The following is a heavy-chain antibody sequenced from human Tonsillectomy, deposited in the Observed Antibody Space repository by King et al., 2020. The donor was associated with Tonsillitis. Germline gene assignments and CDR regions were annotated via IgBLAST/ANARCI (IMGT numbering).Heavy chain of an antibody. CDR2: IYYSGST. CDR3: ARGPQRGRWLQLQDAFDI. J-gene: IGHJ3*02. D-gene: IGHD5-24*01. V-gene: IGHV4-59*08. CDR1: GGSISSYY. Sequence: QLQESGPGLVKPSETLSLTCTVSGGSISSYYWSWIRQPPGKGLEWIGYIYYSGSTNYNPSLKSRVTISVDKSKNQCSLKLSSVTAADTAVYYCARGPQRGRWLQLQDAFDIWGQGTMVTVSS.